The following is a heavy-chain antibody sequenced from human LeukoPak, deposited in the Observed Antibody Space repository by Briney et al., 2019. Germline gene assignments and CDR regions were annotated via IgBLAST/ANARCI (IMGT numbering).Heavy chain of an antibody. V-gene: IGHV1-2*02. J-gene: IGHJ6*03. Sequence: VASVKISCKASGYTFTGYYMHWVRQAPGQGLEWMGWINPNSGGTNYAQKFQGRVTMTRDTSISTAYMELSRLRSDDTAVYYCARSEQFPYYMDVWGKGTTVTVSS. D-gene: IGHD6-19*01. CDR2: INPNSGGT. CDR3: ARSEQFPYYMDV. CDR1: GYTFTGYY.